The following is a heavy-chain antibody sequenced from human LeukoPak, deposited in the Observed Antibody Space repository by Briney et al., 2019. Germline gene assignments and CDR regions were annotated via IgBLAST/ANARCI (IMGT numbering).Heavy chain of an antibody. CDR1: GFTFSSYA. J-gene: IGHJ4*02. CDR3: AKGGGYYGSGSYYNY. Sequence: GGSLRLSCAASGFTFSSYAMSWVRQAPGKGLEWVSAISGSGGRTYYADSVKGRFTISRDNSKNTLYLQMNSLRAEDTAVYYCAKGGGYYGSGSYYNYWGQGTLVTVSS. V-gene: IGHV3-23*01. CDR2: ISGSGGRT. D-gene: IGHD3-10*01.